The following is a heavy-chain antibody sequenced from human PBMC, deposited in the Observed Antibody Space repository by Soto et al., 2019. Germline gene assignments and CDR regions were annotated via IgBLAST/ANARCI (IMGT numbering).Heavy chain of an antibody. CDR3: ARLRYCSGGSCYSRSISIF. V-gene: IGHV1-8*01. J-gene: IGHJ4*02. D-gene: IGHD2-15*01. Sequence: QVQLVQSGAEVKKPGASVKVSCKASGYTFTSYDINWVRQATGQGLEWMGWMNPNSGNTGYAQKFQGRVTMTRNTSISTAYMDLSSLRSEYTAVYYCARLRYCSGGSCYSRSISIFWGQGTLVTVSS. CDR2: MNPNSGNT. CDR1: GYTFTSYD.